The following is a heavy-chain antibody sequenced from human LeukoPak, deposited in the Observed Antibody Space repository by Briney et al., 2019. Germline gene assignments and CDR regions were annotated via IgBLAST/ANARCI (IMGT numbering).Heavy chain of an antibody. J-gene: IGHJ4*02. CDR1: GFTFSSYS. CDR2: ISSSSSTI. V-gene: IGHV3-48*01. Sequence: GSLRLSCAASGFTFSSYSMNWVRQAPGKGLEWVSNISSSSSTIYYADSVKGRFTISRDNAKNSLYLQMNSLRVEDTAVYYCASGPAAGFDYWGQGTLVTVSS. CDR3: ASGPAAGFDY. D-gene: IGHD6-13*01.